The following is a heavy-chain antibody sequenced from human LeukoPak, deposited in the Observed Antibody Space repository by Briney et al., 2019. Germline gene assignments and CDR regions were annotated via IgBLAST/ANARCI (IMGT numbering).Heavy chain of an antibody. CDR3: ARFDVSRGWSDP. Sequence: PSETLSLTCTVSGGSISSGSYYWSWIRQPAGKGLEWIGEINHSGSTNYNPSLKSRVTISVDTSKNQFSLKLSSVTAADTAVYYCARFDVSRGWSDPWGQGTLVTVSS. CDR2: INHSGST. D-gene: IGHD3-10*01. CDR1: GGSISSGSYY. J-gene: IGHJ5*02. V-gene: IGHV4-61*10.